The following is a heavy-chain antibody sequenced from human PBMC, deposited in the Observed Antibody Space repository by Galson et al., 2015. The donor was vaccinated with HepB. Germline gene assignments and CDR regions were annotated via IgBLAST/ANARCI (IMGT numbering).Heavy chain of an antibody. CDR3: ARVAQVGRRLFDY. J-gene: IGHJ4*02. D-gene: IGHD4-17*01. Sequence: SLRLSCAASGFTFSSYAMHWVRQAPGKGLEWVAVISYDGSNKYYADSVKGRFTISRDNSKNTLYLQMNSLRAEDTAVYYCARVAQVGRRLFDYWGQGTLVTVSS. V-gene: IGHV3-30-3*01. CDR2: ISYDGSNK. CDR1: GFTFSSYA.